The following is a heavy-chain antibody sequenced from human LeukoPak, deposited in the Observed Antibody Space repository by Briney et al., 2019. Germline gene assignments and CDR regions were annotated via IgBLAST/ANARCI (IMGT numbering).Heavy chain of an antibody. J-gene: IGHJ3*02. V-gene: IGHV3-48*03. CDR2: ISSSGSTI. D-gene: IGHD3-22*01. CDR1: GFTFSSYE. CDR3: ARENYYDSSGYGGAFDI. Sequence: GGSLRLSCAASGFTFSSYEMNWVRQAPGKGLEWVSYISSSGSTIYYADSVKGRFTISRDNAKNSLYLQMNSLRAEDTAVYYCARENYYDSSGYGGAFDIWGQGTMVTVSS.